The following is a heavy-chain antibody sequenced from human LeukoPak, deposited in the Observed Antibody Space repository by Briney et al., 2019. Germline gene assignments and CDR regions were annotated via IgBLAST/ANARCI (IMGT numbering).Heavy chain of an antibody. CDR3: AREFEDSSIYRYGMDV. Sequence: GGSLRLSCVASGFTFSDYYMSWMRQAPGKGLEWVSYISSSGSTIYYADSVKGRFTISRDNAKSSLYLQMNSLRAEDTAMYYCAREFEDSSIYRYGMDVWGQGTTVTVSS. V-gene: IGHV3-11*01. CDR1: GFTFSDYY. J-gene: IGHJ6*02. D-gene: IGHD3-3*02. CDR2: ISSSGSTI.